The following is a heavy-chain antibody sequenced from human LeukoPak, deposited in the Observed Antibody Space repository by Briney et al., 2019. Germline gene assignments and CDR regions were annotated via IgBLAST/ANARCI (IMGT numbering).Heavy chain of an antibody. CDR2: IIPILGIA. V-gene: IGHV1-69*04. Sequence: VSCKAXXGTFSXYAISWVRQAPGQGLEWMGRIIPILGIANYAQKFQGRVTITADKSTSTAYMELSSLRSEDTAVYYCARRWGYCSGGSCYNWFDPWGQGTLVTVSS. CDR1: XGTFSXYA. CDR3: ARRWGYCSGGSCYNWFDP. J-gene: IGHJ5*02. D-gene: IGHD2-15*01.